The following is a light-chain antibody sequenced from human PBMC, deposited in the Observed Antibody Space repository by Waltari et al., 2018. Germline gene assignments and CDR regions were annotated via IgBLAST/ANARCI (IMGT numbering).Light chain of an antibody. J-gene: IGKJ4*02. V-gene: IGKV3-11*01. CDR1: QRVGTY. CDR3: QQRRNWPLT. Sequence: EIVLKQSPAILSFSPGERATLSCRASQRVGTYLACYQQRPGQSPRLLIYDASYRATGIPARFSGSGSETDFTLTISSLQPEDFAVYYCQQRRNWPLTFGGGTRVQI. CDR2: DAS.